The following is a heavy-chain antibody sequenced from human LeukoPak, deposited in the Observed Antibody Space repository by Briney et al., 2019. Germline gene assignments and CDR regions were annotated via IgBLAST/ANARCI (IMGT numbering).Heavy chain of an antibody. CDR3: AELARYSYVGVYYFDY. CDR1: GGSISSYY. D-gene: IGHD5-18*01. V-gene: IGHV4-4*07. J-gene: IGHJ4*02. Sequence: PSETLSLTCSVSGGSISSYYWSWIRQPAGKGLEWIGRIYTSGSTNYNPSLKSRVTMSVDTSKNQFSLKLSSVTAEDTAVYYCAELARYSYVGVYYFDYWGQGTLVTVSS. CDR2: IYTSGST.